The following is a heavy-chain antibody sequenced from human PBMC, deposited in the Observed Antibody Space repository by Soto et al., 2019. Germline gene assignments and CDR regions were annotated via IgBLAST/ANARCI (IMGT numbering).Heavy chain of an antibody. CDR1: GFTFSSYA. J-gene: IGHJ4*02. D-gene: IGHD4-17*01. V-gene: IGHV3-13*01. CDR2: IGTAGDT. CDR3: ARAAIYGAYDGALDY. Sequence: EVQLVESGGGLVQPGGSLRLSCAASGFTFSSYAMHWVRQATGKGLEWVSAIGTAGDTYYPGSVKGRFTLSRENAQNSLYLQMNSLRAGNTAVDYCARAAIYGAYDGALDYWGQGTLVTVSA.